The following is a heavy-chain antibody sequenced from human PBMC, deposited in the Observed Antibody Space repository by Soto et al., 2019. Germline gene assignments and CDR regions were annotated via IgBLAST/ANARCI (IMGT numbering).Heavy chain of an antibody. Sequence: EVQLVESGGGLVQPGGSLRLSCAASGFTFSNYWMYWVRQAPGKGLVWVSRTNSDGSTSSYADSVKGRFTISRDNAKTTLYLRMNSLSAEDTAVYYCARGDCVGGSCYSLAGSFYYYMDVWGKGTTVTVFS. J-gene: IGHJ6*03. D-gene: IGHD2-15*01. CDR2: TNSDGSTS. CDR1: GFTFSNYW. V-gene: IGHV3-74*01. CDR3: ARGDCVGGSCYSLAGSFYYYMDV.